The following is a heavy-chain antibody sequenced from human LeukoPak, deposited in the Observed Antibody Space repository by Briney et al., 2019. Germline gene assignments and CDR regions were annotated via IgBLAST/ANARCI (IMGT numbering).Heavy chain of an antibody. Sequence: SETLSLTCTVSSASITSSPYFWGWIRQSPGKGLEWIGSISYSGTTYYNPSLKSRVTISVDTSKNQFSLKLNSVTAADTAVFYCSANSADYNTLGSSYKVWGQGTLVTVSS. CDR2: ISYSGTT. V-gene: IGHV4-39*01. CDR1: SASITSSPYF. J-gene: IGHJ4*02. CDR3: SANSADYNTLGSSYKV. D-gene: IGHD3-10*01.